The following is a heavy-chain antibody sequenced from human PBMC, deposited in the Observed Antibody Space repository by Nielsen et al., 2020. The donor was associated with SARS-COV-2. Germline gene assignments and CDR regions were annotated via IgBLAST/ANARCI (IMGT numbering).Heavy chain of an antibody. Sequence: GESLKISCAASGFTFSSYSMNWVRQAPGKGLEWVSSISSSSSYIYYADSVKGRFTISRDNAKNSLYLQMNSLRAEDTAVYYCARGWELFGSIDYWGQGTLVTVSS. J-gene: IGHJ4*02. D-gene: IGHD1-26*01. CDR3: ARGWELFGSIDY. CDR2: ISSSSSYI. CDR1: GFTFSSYS. V-gene: IGHV3-21*01.